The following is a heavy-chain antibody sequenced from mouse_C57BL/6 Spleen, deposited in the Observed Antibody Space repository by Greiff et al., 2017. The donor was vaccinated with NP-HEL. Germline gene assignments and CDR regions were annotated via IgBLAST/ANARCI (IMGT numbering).Heavy chain of an antibody. CDR1: GYTFTSYW. CDR3: ARMGDGYSYY. V-gene: IGHV1-61*01. J-gene: IGHJ2*01. CDR2: IYPSDSET. D-gene: IGHD2-3*01. Sequence: VQLQQSGAELVRPGSSVKLSCKASGYTFTSYWMDWVKQRPGQGLEWIGNIYPSDSETHYNQKFKDKATLTVDKSSSTAYMQLSSLTSEDSAVYYCARMGDGYSYYGGQGTTLTVSS.